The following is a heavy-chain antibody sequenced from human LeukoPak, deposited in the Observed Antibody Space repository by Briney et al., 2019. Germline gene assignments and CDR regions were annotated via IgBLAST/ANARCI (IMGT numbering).Heavy chain of an antibody. D-gene: IGHD5-18*01. Sequence: PSETLSLTCAVYGGSFSGYYWSWIRQPPGKGLEWIGEINHSGSTNYNPSLKSRVTISVDTSKNQFSLKLSSVTAADTAVYYCARLSAMARTYYYYMDVWGKGTTVTISS. V-gene: IGHV4-34*01. CDR2: INHSGST. J-gene: IGHJ6*03. CDR1: GGSFSGYY. CDR3: ARLSAMARTYYYYMDV.